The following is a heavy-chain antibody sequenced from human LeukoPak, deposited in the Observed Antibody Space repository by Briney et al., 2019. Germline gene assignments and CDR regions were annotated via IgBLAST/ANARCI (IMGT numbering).Heavy chain of an antibody. CDR2: IQQDGSEK. V-gene: IGHV3-7*01. D-gene: IGHD1-26*01. CDR3: ARGGSYGSFDY. CDR1: GFTFSSYW. J-gene: IGHJ4*02. Sequence: PGGSLRLSCAASGFTFSSYWMSWVRQTPGKGLEWVANIQQDGSEKSYVDSVKGRFTISRDTAKNSLYLQMNSLRAEDTAVYYCARGGSYGSFDYWGQGTLVTVSS.